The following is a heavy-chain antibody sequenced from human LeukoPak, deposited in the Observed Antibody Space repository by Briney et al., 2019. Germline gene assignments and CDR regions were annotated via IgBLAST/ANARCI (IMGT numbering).Heavy chain of an antibody. D-gene: IGHD1-26*01. Sequence: PGGSLRLSCAASGLTFSNYAMSWVRQAPGKGLEWVSAISESGTGTYYADSVKGRFTISRDNSKNTLYLQMNSLRAEDTAVYYCAKGAQKSGSPDYWGQGTLVTVSS. CDR1: GLTFSNYA. CDR2: ISESGTGT. V-gene: IGHV3-23*01. J-gene: IGHJ4*02. CDR3: AKGAQKSGSPDY.